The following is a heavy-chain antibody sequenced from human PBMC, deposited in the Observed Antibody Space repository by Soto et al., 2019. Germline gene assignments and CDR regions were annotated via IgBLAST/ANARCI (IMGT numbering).Heavy chain of an antibody. J-gene: IGHJ4*02. Sequence: EVQLVESGGGLVQPGGSLRLSCAASGFTFSYSNMNWVRQAPGKGLEWISYISSNSDYIHYADSVKGRFTISRDNAKNSLYLQMNSLRVEDTAEYFCASLVMSAASDYWGQGTLVTVSA. D-gene: IGHD2-21*01. V-gene: IGHV3-21*06. CDR2: ISSNSDYI. CDR1: GFTFSYSN. CDR3: ASLVMSAASDY.